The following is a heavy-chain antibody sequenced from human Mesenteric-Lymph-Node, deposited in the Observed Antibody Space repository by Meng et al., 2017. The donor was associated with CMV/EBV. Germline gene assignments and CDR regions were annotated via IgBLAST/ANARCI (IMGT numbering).Heavy chain of an antibody. CDR1: GYSFAGYY. J-gene: IGHJ4*02. Sequence: SGYSFAGYYMHWVRQAPGQGLEWMGIINPSGGSTSYAQKFKGRVTMTRDTSTSTVYMELSSLRSEDTAVYYCARDSAVVPAAIDYFDYWGQGTLVTVSS. D-gene: IGHD2-2*02. V-gene: IGHV1-46*01. CDR3: ARDSAVVPAAIDYFDY. CDR2: INPSGGST.